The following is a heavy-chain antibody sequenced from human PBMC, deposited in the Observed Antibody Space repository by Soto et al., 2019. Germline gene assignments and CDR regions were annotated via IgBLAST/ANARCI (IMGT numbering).Heavy chain of an antibody. CDR3: ARGRFGYCTNGVCYIDY. CDR1: GYTFTSYA. CDR2: INAGNGNT. Sequence: QVQLVQSGAEVKKPGASVKVSCKASGYTFTSYAMHWVRQAPGQRLEWMGWINAGNGNTKYSQKFQGRVTITRDTSASTDYMALSSLRSEDTAVYYCARGRFGYCTNGVCYIDYWGQGTLVTVSS. J-gene: IGHJ4*02. D-gene: IGHD2-8*01. V-gene: IGHV1-3*01.